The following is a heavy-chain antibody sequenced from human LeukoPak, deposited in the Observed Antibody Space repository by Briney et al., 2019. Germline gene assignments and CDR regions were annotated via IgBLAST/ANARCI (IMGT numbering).Heavy chain of an antibody. CDR1: GFIVSSNH. CDR3: ARDVYGDGYNSFDY. D-gene: IGHD5-24*01. Sequence: GGSLRLSCAVSGFIVSSNHMNWVRQAPGKGLEWVSVIYSGGYSGGGPFYADSAKGRFTTSSDSSKNTLFLQMNSLRAEDTAVYYCARDVYGDGYNSFDYWGLGILVTVSS. V-gene: IGHV3-66*01. CDR2: IYSGGYSGGGP. J-gene: IGHJ4*02.